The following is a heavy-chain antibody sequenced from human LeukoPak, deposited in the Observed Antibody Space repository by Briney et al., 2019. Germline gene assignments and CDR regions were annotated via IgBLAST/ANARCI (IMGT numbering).Heavy chain of an antibody. D-gene: IGHD3-22*01. CDR2: IGNIGSPT. CDR1: GFTFRSFE. Sequence: GGSLRLSCAASGFTFRSFEMNWVRQAPGKGLEWLSYIGNIGSPTYYADSVKGRFTISRDNARNSLCLQMNSLRVEDTAVYYCASFYDSSGRDYWGQGTLVTVSS. V-gene: IGHV3-48*03. CDR3: ASFYDSSGRDY. J-gene: IGHJ4*02.